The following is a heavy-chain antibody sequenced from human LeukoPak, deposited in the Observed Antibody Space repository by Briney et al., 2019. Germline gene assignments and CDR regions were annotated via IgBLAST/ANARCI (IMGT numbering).Heavy chain of an antibody. CDR1: GFIFSTDD. CDR2: ITTGSHYI. V-gene: IGHV3-21*01. D-gene: IGHD2-2*01. Sequence: PGGSLRLSCAASGFIFSTDDMNWVRQAPGKGLECVSLITTGSHYIYYADSVKGRFTISRDNASSSLFLQMNRLRADATAVYYCAEMRACSSSTCNPFDKWGQGTLVTVSS. CDR3: AEMRACSSSTCNPFDK. J-gene: IGHJ4*02.